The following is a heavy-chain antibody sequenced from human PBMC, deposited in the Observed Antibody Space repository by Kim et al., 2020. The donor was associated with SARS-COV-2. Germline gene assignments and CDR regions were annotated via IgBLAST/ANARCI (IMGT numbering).Heavy chain of an antibody. Sequence: SETLSLTCTVSGGSISSGGYYWSWIRQHPGKGLEWIGYIYYSGSTYYNPSLKSRVTISVDTSKNQFSLKLSSVTAADTAVYYCARVVADVLLWFGELLYGVDYWGQGTLVTVSS. V-gene: IGHV4-31*03. J-gene: IGHJ4*02. CDR3: ARVVADVLLWFGELLYGVDY. CDR2: IYYSGST. D-gene: IGHD3-10*01. CDR1: GGSISSGGYY.